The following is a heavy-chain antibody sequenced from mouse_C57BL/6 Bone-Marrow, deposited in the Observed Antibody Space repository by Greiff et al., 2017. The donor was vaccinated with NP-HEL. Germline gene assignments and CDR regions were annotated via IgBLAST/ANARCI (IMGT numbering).Heavy chain of an antibody. J-gene: IGHJ4*01. Sequence: LQESGAELVRPGASVKLSCKASGYTFTDYYINWVKQRPGQGLEWIARIYPGSGNTYYNEKFKGKATLTAEKSSSTAYMQLSSLTSEDSAVYFCARAYGSRHYYAMDYWGQGTSVTVSS. CDR3: ARAYGSRHYYAMDY. V-gene: IGHV1-76*01. D-gene: IGHD1-1*01. CDR2: IYPGSGNT. CDR1: GYTFTDYY.